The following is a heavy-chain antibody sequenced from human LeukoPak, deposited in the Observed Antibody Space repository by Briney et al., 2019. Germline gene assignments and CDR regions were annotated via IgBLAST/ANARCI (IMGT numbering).Heavy chain of an antibody. J-gene: IGHJ6*02. D-gene: IGHD3-3*01. CDR3: ARAPTIFGVVIDGMDV. Sequence: SETLSLTCTVSGGSISSYYWSWIRQPPGKGLEWIGYIYYSGSTYYNPSLKSRVTISVDTSKNQFSLKLSSVTAADTAVYYCARAPTIFGVVIDGMDVWGQGTTVTVSS. CDR2: IYYSGST. V-gene: IGHV4-59*12. CDR1: GGSISSYY.